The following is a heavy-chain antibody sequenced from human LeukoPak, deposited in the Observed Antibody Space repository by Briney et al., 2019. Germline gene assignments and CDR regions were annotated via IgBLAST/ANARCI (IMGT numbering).Heavy chain of an antibody. D-gene: IGHD1-26*01. CDR2: ISWNSGSI. CDR3: AKDMAGRGSYPYFDY. J-gene: IGHJ4*02. V-gene: IGHV3-9*01. CDR1: GSTFDDYA. Sequence: GRSLRLSCAASGSTFDDYAMHWVRQAPGKGLEWVSGISWNSGSIGYADSVKGRFTISRDNAKNSLYLQMNSLRAEDTALYYCAKDMAGRGSYPYFDYRGQGTLVTVSS.